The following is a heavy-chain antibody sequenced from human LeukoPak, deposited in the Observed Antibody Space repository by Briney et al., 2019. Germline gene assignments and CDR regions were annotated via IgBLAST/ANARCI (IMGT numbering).Heavy chain of an antibody. CDR1: GYTFTDYY. CDR3: ARDAATSGTSWFDP. V-gene: IGHV1-2*02. Sequence: ASVKVSCKASGYTFTDYYIHWVRQAPGQGLEWMGWINPKRGATKYAQKFQGRVTVTRETAISTAYMELSSLTSDDTAVYSCARDAATSGTSWFDPWGQGTLVTVSS. CDR2: INPKRGAT. D-gene: IGHD6-13*01. J-gene: IGHJ5*02.